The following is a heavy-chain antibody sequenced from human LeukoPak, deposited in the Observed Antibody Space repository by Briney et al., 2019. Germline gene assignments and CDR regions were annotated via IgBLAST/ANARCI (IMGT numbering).Heavy chain of an antibody. CDR2: ISSSSSYI. CDR1: GFTFSSYS. J-gene: IGHJ5*02. D-gene: IGHD3-3*01. V-gene: IGHV3-21*01. CDR3: ARTGWYDFPNWFDP. Sequence: GGSLRLSCAASGFTFSSYSMNWVRQAPGKGLEWVSSISSSSSYIFYADSVKGRFTISRDNAKNSLYLQMNSLRAEDTAVYYRARTGWYDFPNWFDPWGQGTLVTVSS.